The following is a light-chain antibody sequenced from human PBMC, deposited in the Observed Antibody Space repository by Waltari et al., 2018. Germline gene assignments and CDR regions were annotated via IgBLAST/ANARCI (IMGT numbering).Light chain of an antibody. CDR2: DSS. CDR3: QQYGTSPPFT. Sequence: EVILTQSPDTLSLSPGARATLSCRASQNITNNYLAWYQQKPGLAPRLLIYDSSSRATGVPDRFSGSGSGTDFTLTIGRLEPEDYAVYYCQQYGTSPPFTFGQGTKLEIK. J-gene: IGKJ2*01. CDR1: QNITNNY. V-gene: IGKV3-20*01.